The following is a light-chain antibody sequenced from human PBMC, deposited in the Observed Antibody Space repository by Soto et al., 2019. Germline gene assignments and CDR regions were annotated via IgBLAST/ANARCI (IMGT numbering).Light chain of an antibody. CDR3: QQYSSWPLT. J-gene: IGKJ4*01. V-gene: IGKV3-20*01. CDR1: QSVSDNQ. Sequence: EIVLTQSPGTLSLSPGERATLSCRASQSVSDNQLAWYQQKPAQAPRLLIYGASFRATGIPDRFSGSGSGTDFILSISRLEPEDFAVYYCQQYSSWPLTFGGGTKVDIK. CDR2: GAS.